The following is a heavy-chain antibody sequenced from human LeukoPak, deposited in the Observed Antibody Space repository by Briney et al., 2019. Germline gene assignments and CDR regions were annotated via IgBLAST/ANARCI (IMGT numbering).Heavy chain of an antibody. Sequence: SGPTLVKPTQTLTLTCTFSGFSLSTSGVGVGWIRQSPGKALECLALIYWDDDKRYSPSLRSRLTITKDTSKNQVVLKMTNMDPVDTATYYCAHTRIALRPVGLDYWGQGTLVTVSS. CDR1: GFSLSTSGVG. D-gene: IGHD6-6*01. J-gene: IGHJ4*02. CDR3: AHTRIALRPVGLDY. CDR2: IYWDDDK. V-gene: IGHV2-5*02.